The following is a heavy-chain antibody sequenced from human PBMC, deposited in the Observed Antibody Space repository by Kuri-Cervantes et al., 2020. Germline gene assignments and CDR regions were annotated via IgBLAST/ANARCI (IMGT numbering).Heavy chain of an antibody. CDR3: ASGHGTGSYNWLDP. Sequence: GSLRLSCAVYGGSFSGYYWSWIRQPPGKGLEWIGEINHSGSTNYNPSLKSRVTISVDTSKNQFSLKLSSVTAADLAVYYCASGHGTGSYNWLDPWGQGTLVTVSS. J-gene: IGHJ5*02. CDR2: INHSGST. CDR1: GGSFSGYY. V-gene: IGHV4-34*01. D-gene: IGHD3-10*01.